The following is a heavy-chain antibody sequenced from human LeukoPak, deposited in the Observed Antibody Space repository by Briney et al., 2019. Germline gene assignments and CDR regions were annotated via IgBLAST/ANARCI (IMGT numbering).Heavy chain of an antibody. CDR2: IRFDGGNK. Sequence: PGGSLRLSCAASGFTFNNYGMHWVRQAPGKGLEWVAFIRFDGGNKYYADSAKGRFTISRDSSKNTLFLQMNSLRADDTAVYYCAKDSLRTYYGSGSYPLDYWGQGTLVTVSS. CDR1: GFTFNNYG. V-gene: IGHV3-30*02. J-gene: IGHJ4*02. CDR3: AKDSLRTYYGSGSYPLDY. D-gene: IGHD3-10*01.